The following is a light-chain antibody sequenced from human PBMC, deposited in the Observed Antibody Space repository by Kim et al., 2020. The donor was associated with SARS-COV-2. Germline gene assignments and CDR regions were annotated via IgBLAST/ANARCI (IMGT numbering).Light chain of an antibody. V-gene: IGLV2-14*03. J-gene: IGLJ2*01. CDR1: SSDIGGYNF. CDR2: DVT. Sequence: QSALTQPASVSGSPGQSITISCTGTSSDIGGYNFVSWYQHHPGKSPKLIINDVTNRPSGVSNRFSGSKSGNTASLTISGLQGEDEAEYYCTSYRSDSTLVFGGGTQLTVL. CDR3: TSYRSDSTLV.